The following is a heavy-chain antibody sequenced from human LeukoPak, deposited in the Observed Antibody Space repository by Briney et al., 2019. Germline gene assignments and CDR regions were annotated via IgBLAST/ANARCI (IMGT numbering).Heavy chain of an antibody. D-gene: IGHD2-2*01. CDR3: ARDLTRSLGDFSSTSCYLDY. J-gene: IGHJ4*02. CDR2: ISSSSTYI. CDR1: GFTFSSYS. V-gene: IGHV3-21*04. Sequence: AGGSLRLSCAASGFTFSSYSMNWVRQAPGKGLKWVSSISSSSTYIYYADSVKGRFTISRDNAKSSLYLQMNSLRADDTAVYYCARDLTRSLGDFSSTSCYLDYWGQGTLVTVSS.